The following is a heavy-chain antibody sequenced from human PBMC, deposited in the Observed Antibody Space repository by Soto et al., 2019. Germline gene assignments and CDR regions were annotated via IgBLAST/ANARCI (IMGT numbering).Heavy chain of an antibody. CDR2: IYPSVSS. D-gene: IGHD2-21*02. V-gene: IGHV4-38-2*02. CDR3: ATEKVGTTFFDN. Sequence: PSETLSLTCSVSGFAISRGYYWSWVRQPPGKGLEWIGSIYPSVSSYHNPSLATRLGLSIDASKNQFTLNLTSVTAADTALYFCATEKVGTTFFDNWGQGIQVTVSS. J-gene: IGHJ4*02. CDR1: GFAISRGYY.